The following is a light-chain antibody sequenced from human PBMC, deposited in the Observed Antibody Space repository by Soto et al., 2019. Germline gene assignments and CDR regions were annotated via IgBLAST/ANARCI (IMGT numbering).Light chain of an antibody. J-gene: IGKJ1*01. V-gene: IGKV3-20*01. CDR3: QQYGSSPWT. CDR1: QSVSSSY. Sequence: EIVLTQSPGTLSLSPGERATLSCRASQSVSSSYLAWYQQKPGQAPRLLIYGASSRATSIPDRYSGSWAGTDFTLTISRLEPEDFAVYYCQQYGSSPWTFGQGTKVEIK. CDR2: GAS.